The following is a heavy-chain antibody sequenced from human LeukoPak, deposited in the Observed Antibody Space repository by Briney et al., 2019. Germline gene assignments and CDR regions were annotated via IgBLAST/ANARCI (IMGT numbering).Heavy chain of an antibody. CDR2: ISYDGSRK. CDR3: ARDYGYYPYNWFDP. J-gene: IGHJ5*02. D-gene: IGHD3-3*01. Sequence: PGRSLRLSCAASGFTFSGYAMHWVRQAPGKGLEWVAVISYDGSRKYYADSVKGRFTISRDTSKNTLFLQMDSLRAEDTAVYNCARDYGYYPYNWFDPWGQGTLVTVSS. CDR1: GFTFSGYA. V-gene: IGHV3-30*04.